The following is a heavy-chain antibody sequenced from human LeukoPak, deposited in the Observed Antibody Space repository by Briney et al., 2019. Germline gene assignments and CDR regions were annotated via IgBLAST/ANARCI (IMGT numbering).Heavy chain of an antibody. Sequence: HPGGSLRLSCAASGFTFSSYGMSWVRQAPGKGLEWVSAISNSAANTYYADSVKGRFTISRDNSKNTLFLQMNSLRAEDTALYYCAKGRDAFDIWGQGTMVTVSS. CDR3: AKGRDAFDI. CDR2: ISNSAANT. V-gene: IGHV3-23*01. J-gene: IGHJ3*02. CDR1: GFTFSSYG.